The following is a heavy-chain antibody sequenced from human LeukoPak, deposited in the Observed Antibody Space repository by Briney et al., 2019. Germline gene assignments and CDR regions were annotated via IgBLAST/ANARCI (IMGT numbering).Heavy chain of an antibody. CDR2: FSGSGGNT. CDR1: GFTFSSYA. V-gene: IGHV3-23*01. D-gene: IGHD3-10*01. J-gene: IGHJ4*02. Sequence: PGGSLRLSCAASGFTFSSYAMSWVRQAPGKGLEWVSTFSGSGGNTYYADSVKGRFTISRDNSKNTLYLQMNSLRAEDTAVYYCAKGMVRGVILKGFDYWGQGTLVTVSS. CDR3: AKGMVRGVILKGFDY.